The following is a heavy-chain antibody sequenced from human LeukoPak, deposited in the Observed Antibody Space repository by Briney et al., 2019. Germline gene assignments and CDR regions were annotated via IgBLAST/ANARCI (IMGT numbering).Heavy chain of an antibody. D-gene: IGHD3-3*01. CDR3: ARVQGVTIFGK. CDR2: INPNSGGT. CDR1: GYTFTGYY. V-gene: IGHV1-2*02. J-gene: IGHJ4*02. Sequence: ASVKVSCKASGYTFTGYYMHWVRQAPGQGLEWMGWINPNSGGTNYAQKFQGRVTMTRDTSISTAYMELSRPRSADTAVYYCARVQGVTIFGKWGQGTLVTVSS.